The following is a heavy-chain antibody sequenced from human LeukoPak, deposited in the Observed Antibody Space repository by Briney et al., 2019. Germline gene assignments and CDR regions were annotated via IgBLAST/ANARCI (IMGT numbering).Heavy chain of an antibody. CDR2: ISAYNGNT. CDR1: GYTFTSYG. CDR3: ARDSAFGYTVTRSLEGY. V-gene: IGHV1-18*01. Sequence: GASVTVSCKASGYTFTSYGVSWVRQAPGQGLEWMGWISAYNGNTNYAQKLQGRVTMTTDTSTSTAYMELRSLRSDDTAVYYCARDSAFGYTVTRSLEGYWGQGTLVTVSS. J-gene: IGHJ4*02. D-gene: IGHD4-11*01.